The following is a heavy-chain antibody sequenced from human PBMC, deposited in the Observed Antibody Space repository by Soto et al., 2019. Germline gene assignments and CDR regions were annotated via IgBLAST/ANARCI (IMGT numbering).Heavy chain of an antibody. CDR3: ARVPPAHDYGDYADAFDI. V-gene: IGHV1-69*02. D-gene: IGHD4-17*01. Sequence: GASVKVSCKAAGGAFSSYTISWGRQAPGQGLEWMGRIIPILGIANYAQKFQGRVTITADKSTSTAYMELSSLRSEDTAVYYCARVPPAHDYGDYADAFDIWGQGTMVTVSS. J-gene: IGHJ3*02. CDR2: IIPILGIA. CDR1: GGAFSSYT.